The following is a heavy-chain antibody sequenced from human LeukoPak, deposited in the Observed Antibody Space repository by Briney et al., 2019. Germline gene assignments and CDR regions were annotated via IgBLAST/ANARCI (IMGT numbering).Heavy chain of an antibody. V-gene: IGHV1-8*01. CDR2: INPKSNNT. J-gene: IGHJ4*02. CDR3: ARGRGFLPAASPFDY. Sequence: EASVKVSCKASGFGFSTYDINRVRQAAGQGLEWMGWINPKSNNTGFAQRFQGRVTMTTNTSINIAYMELGSLTSEDTAVYFCARGRGFLPAASPFDYWGQGTLVTVSS. CDR1: GFGFSTYD. D-gene: IGHD2-2*01.